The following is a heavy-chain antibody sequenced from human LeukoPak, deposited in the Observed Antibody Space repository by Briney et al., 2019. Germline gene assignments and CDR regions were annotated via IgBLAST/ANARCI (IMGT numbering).Heavy chain of an antibody. CDR1: GGSISSYY. J-gene: IGHJ4*02. D-gene: IGHD1-26*01. Sequence: SKTLSLTCTVSGGSISSYYWSWIRQPPGKGLEWIGYIYYSGSTNYNPSLKSRVTISVDTSKNQFSLKLSSVTAADTAVYYCARDQVGAIGLDYWGQGTLVTVSS. CDR3: ARDQVGAIGLDY. CDR2: IYYSGST. V-gene: IGHV4-59*01.